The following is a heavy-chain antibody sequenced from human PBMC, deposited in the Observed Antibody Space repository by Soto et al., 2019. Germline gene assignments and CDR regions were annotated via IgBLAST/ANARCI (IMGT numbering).Heavy chain of an antibody. V-gene: IGHV3-23*01. CDR3: AKDGAYSFGYAERGFDY. D-gene: IGHD2-2*03. Sequence: LRLSCAASGFAFSSYAMRWVRQAPVKGLEWVSAISGGGGATYYADSVKGRFTISRDKSKNTLYLQLNSLRAEDTAVYYCAKDGAYSFGYAERGFDYWGQGTLVTVSS. CDR1: GFAFSSYA. J-gene: IGHJ4*02. CDR2: ISGGGGAT.